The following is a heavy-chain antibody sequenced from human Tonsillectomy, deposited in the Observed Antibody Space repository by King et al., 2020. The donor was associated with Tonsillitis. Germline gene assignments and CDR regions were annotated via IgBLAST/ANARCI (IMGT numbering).Heavy chain of an antibody. CDR1: GFTSSSYS. V-gene: IGHV3-21*01. CDR3: VRDTTSYYDFWSGYYNAFDI. Sequence: VQLVESGGGLVKPGESLRLSCAASGFTSSSYSMNWVRQAPGKGLEGVSSISSSSSYIYYAYSVKGRFTISRDNAKNSLYLQMNSLRAEDTAVDYCVRDTTSYYDFWSGYYNAFDIWGQGTMVTVSS. D-gene: IGHD3-3*01. CDR2: ISSSSSYI. J-gene: IGHJ3*02.